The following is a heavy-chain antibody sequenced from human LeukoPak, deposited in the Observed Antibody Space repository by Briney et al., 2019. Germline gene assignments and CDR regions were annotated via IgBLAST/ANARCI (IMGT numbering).Heavy chain of an antibody. Sequence: SETLSLTCTVSGGSISSSSHYWSWIRQPPGKGLEWIARINYSGRTYYNPSLKSRVTISVDTSKNQFSLKLSSVTAADTAVFYCVRYVVSGSGIYYFDYWGQGTLVTVSS. CDR2: INYSGRT. CDR1: GGSISSSSHY. CDR3: VRYVVSGSGIYYFDY. V-gene: IGHV4-39*01. J-gene: IGHJ4*02. D-gene: IGHD3-10*01.